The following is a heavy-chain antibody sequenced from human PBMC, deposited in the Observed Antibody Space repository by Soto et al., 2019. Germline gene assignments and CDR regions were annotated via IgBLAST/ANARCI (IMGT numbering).Heavy chain of an antibody. Sequence: ASVKVSCKASGYTFTSYAMNWVRQAPGQGLEWMGWINTNTGNPTYAQGFTGRFVFSLDTSVSTAYLQICSLKAEDTAVYYCASDYGSGSYSNWFDPWGQGTLVTVSS. V-gene: IGHV7-4-1*01. D-gene: IGHD3-10*01. CDR1: GYTFTSYA. CDR3: ASDYGSGSYSNWFDP. CDR2: INTNTGNP. J-gene: IGHJ5*02.